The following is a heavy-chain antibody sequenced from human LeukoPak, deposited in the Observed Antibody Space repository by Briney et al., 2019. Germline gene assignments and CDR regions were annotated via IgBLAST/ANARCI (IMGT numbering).Heavy chain of an antibody. D-gene: IGHD3-22*01. J-gene: IGHJ3*02. CDR1: GGSISRYY. CDR3: ARVNTYYYDGSGSHDAFDI. Sequence: SETLSLTCTVSGGSISRYYWSWIRQPPGKGREWIGYIYYSGSTNYNPSLKSRVTISVDRSKNQFSLKLSSVTGADTAVYYCARVNTYYYDGSGSHDAFDIWGQGTMVTVSS. CDR2: IYYSGST. V-gene: IGHV4-59*12.